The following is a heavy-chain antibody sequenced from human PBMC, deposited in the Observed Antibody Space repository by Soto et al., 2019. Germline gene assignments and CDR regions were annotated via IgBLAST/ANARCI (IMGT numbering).Heavy chain of an antibody. J-gene: IGHJ2*01. CDR3: ARGPMTTVTTWGDWYFDL. V-gene: IGHV3-33*01. CDR2: IWYDGTNK. D-gene: IGHD4-17*01. CDR1: GFTFSSYG. Sequence: QVQLVESGGGVVQPGRSLRLSCATSGFTFSSYGMHWVRQGPGKGLEWVAVIWYDGTNKYYADSVNGRFTISRDDSKNTLDLQMNSLRDEDTAVYYCARGPMTTVTTWGDWYFDLWGRGTLVTVSS.